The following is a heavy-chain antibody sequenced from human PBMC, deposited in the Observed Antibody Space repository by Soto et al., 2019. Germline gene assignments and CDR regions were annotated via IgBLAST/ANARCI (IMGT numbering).Heavy chain of an antibody. CDR3: ARLSSYSSNYWYFDL. Sequence: PGESLKISCKGSGYSFINYWIGWVRQMPGKGLEWMGIIYPGDSDTRYSPSFQGQVTISADKSISTAYLQWSSLKASDTAMYYCARLSSYSSNYWYFDLWGRGTLLTGSS. CDR2: IYPGDSDT. D-gene: IGHD6-19*01. CDR1: GYSFINYW. V-gene: IGHV5-51*01. J-gene: IGHJ2*01.